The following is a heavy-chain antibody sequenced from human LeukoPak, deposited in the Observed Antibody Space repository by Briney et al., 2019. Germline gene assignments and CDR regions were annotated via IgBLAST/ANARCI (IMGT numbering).Heavy chain of an antibody. CDR3: AKDRVGGYSYGSPPGY. Sequence: PGGSLRLSCAASGFTFSSYGMHWVRQAPGKGLEWVAFIRFDGSNKYNADSVKGRFTISRDNSKNTLYLEMNSLRAEDTAVYSCAKDRVGGYSYGSPPGYWGQGTLVTVSS. V-gene: IGHV3-30*02. CDR2: IRFDGSNK. J-gene: IGHJ4*02. D-gene: IGHD5-18*01. CDR1: GFTFSSYG.